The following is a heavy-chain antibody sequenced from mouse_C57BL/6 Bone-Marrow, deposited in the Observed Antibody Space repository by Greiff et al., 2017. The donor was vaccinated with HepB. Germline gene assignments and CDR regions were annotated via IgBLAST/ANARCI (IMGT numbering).Heavy chain of an antibody. CDR2: ISDGGSYT. Sequence: EVKVEESGGGLVKPGGSLKLSCAASGFTFSSYAMSWVRQTPEKRLEWVATISDGGSYTYYPDNVKGRFTISRDNAKNNLYLQMSHLKSEDTAMYYCAKTNGGLDYWGQGTTLTVSS. J-gene: IGHJ2*01. CDR3: AKTNGGLDY. CDR1: GFTFSSYA. V-gene: IGHV5-4*03.